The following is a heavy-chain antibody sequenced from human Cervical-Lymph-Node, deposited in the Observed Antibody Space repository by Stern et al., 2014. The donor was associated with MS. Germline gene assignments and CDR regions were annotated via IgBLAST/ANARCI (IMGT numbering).Heavy chain of an antibody. CDR1: GGSFSGYY. D-gene: IGHD6-6*01. CDR3: ARVSKQLVPPSYYYYYGMDV. V-gene: IGHV4-34*01. Sequence: QVQLQQWGAGLLKPSETLSLTCAVYGGSFSGYYWSWIRQPPGKGLEWIGEINHSGRTNYNPSLKSRVTISVDTSKNQFSLKLSSVTAADTALYYCARVSKQLVPPSYYYYYGMDVWGLGTTVTVPS. J-gene: IGHJ6*02. CDR2: INHSGRT.